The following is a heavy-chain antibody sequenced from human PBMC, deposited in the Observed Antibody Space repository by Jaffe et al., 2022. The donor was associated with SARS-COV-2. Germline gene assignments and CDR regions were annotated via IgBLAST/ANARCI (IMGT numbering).Heavy chain of an antibody. CDR3: ARDRERLVLGDAFDV. V-gene: IGHV3-30*04. J-gene: IGHJ3*01. D-gene: IGHD6-13*01. CDR1: GFSFSSYA. CDR2: ISYDGRDT. Sequence: QVQLVGSGGGVVQPGRSLRLSCAASGFSFSSYAMHWVRQAPGKGLEWVAVISYDGRDTEYAESVKGRFTISRDNSKNTLYMQMNSLREDDTAEFYCARDRERLVLGDAFDVWGQGTTVVVSS.